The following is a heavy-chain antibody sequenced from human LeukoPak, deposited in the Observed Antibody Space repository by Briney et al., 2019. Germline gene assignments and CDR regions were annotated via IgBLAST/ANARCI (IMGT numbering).Heavy chain of an antibody. J-gene: IGHJ6*03. CDR3: ARDPPDYSQGNYYMDV. D-gene: IGHD4-11*01. Sequence: SETLSLTCAVYGGSFSGYYWSWIRQSPGKGLEWIGEINHSGSTNYNPSLKSRVTISVDTSKNQFSLKLSSVTAADTAVYYCARDPPDYSQGNYYMDVWGKGTTVTVSS. CDR1: GGSFSGYY. CDR2: INHSGST. V-gene: IGHV4-34*01.